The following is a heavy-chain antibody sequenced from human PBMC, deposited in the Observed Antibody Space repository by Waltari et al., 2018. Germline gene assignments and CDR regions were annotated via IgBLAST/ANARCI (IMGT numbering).Heavy chain of an antibody. Sequence: QVQLQQWGAGLLKPSETLSLTCAVYGGSFSGYYWSWIRQPPGKGLEWIGEINHSGSTNYNPSLKSRVTISVDTSKNQFSLKLSSVTAADTAVYYCARENEWFGELVDYWGQGTLVTVSS. V-gene: IGHV4-34*01. J-gene: IGHJ4*02. CDR3: ARENEWFGELVDY. CDR2: INHSGST. D-gene: IGHD3-10*01. CDR1: GGSFSGYY.